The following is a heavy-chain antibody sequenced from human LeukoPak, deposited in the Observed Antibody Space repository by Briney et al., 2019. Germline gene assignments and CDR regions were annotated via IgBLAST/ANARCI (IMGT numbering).Heavy chain of an antibody. CDR1: GFTFSSYS. Sequence: GGSLRLSCAASGFTFSSYSMNWVRQAPGKGLEWVSSISSKGRFTISRDNAKNSLYLQMNSLRAEDTAVYYCAKRNSFSSGWFTAWGQGTLVTVSS. CDR2: ISS. D-gene: IGHD6-19*01. CDR3: AKRNSFSSGWFTA. V-gene: IGHV3-21*04. J-gene: IGHJ5*02.